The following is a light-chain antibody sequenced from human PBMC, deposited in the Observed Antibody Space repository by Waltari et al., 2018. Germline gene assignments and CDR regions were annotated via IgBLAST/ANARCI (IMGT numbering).Light chain of an antibody. CDR2: EGT. V-gene: IGLV2-23*01. CDR3: CSYVRDITWV. Sequence: QSALTQPASVSGSPGQSITISCPGTSSDVGSYNLVSWYQHHPGKAPKLMIYEGTQRPAGVSGGFSGSKSGDTASLTISGLQAEDEADYYCCSYVRDITWVFCGGTKLTVL. J-gene: IGLJ3*02. CDR1: SSDVGSYNL.